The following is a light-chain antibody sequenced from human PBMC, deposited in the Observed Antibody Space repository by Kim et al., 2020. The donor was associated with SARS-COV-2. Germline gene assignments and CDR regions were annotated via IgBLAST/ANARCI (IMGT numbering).Light chain of an antibody. J-gene: IGKJ5*01. CDR1: QDIYNY. V-gene: IGKV1-33*01. CDR3: QQYDNLIT. CDR2: DAS. Sequence: DIQMTQSPSSLSASVGDRVTITCQASQDIYNYLNWYQQKPGKAPKLLIYDASNLETGVPSRFSGSGSGTDFTFTISSLQPEDIATYYCQQYDNLITFGQGTRLEI.